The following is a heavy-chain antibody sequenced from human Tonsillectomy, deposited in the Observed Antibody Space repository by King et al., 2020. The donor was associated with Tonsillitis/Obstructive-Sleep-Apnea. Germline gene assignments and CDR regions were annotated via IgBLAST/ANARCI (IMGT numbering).Heavy chain of an antibody. V-gene: IGHV1-69*10. D-gene: IGHD3-22*01. CDR3: ARGASYDSSGYYPFDS. Sequence: VQLVQSGAEVKRPGSSVKVSCKAPGGTFITYAISWVRQAPGQGLEWMGGIIPIVGVANYAQNFQGRVTITADRSTSTAYMELSSLRSEDTAVYDCARGASYDSSGYYPFDSWGPGTLVTVSS. CDR1: GGTFITYA. CDR2: IIPIVGVA. J-gene: IGHJ4*02.